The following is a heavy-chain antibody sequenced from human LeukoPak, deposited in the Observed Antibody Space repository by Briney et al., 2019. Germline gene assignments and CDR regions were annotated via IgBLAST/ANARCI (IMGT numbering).Heavy chain of an antibody. Sequence: SETLSLTCTVSGGSISSYYWSWIRQPAGKGLEWIGRLYTSGSTNYNPSLKSRVTMSVDTSKNQFSLKLSSVTAADTAVYYCARGKILFDWDIPPAFDIWGQGTMVTVSS. CDR2: LYTSGST. CDR3: ARGKILFDWDIPPAFDI. CDR1: GGSISSYY. V-gene: IGHV4-4*07. J-gene: IGHJ3*02. D-gene: IGHD3-9*01.